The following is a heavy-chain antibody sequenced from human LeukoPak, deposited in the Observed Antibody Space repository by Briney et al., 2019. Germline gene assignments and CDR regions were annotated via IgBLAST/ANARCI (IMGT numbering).Heavy chain of an antibody. CDR2: ISGSGGST. CDR3: AKDGTLWFGELLSNYYYYGMDV. CDR1: GFTFSSYA. Sequence: PGGSLRLSCAASGFTFSSYAMSWVRQAPGKGLEWVSAISGSGGSTYYADSVKGRFTISRDNSKNTLYLQMNSLRAEHTAVYYCAKDGTLWFGELLSNYYYYGMDVWGKGTTVTVSS. D-gene: IGHD3-10*01. J-gene: IGHJ6*04. V-gene: IGHV3-23*01.